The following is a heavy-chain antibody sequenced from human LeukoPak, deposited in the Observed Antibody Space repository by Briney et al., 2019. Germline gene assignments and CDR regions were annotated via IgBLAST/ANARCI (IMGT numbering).Heavy chain of an antibody. V-gene: IGHV1-18*01. Sequence: GASVKVSCKASGYTFTSYGISWVRQAPGQGLEWMGWISAYNGNTNYAQKLQGRVTMTTDTSTSTAYMELRSLRSDDTAVYYCARDKLGYCSGGSCYSGWFDPWGQGTLVTVSS. CDR2: ISAYNGNT. CDR1: GYTFTSYG. CDR3: ARDKLGYCSGGSCYSGWFDP. D-gene: IGHD2-15*01. J-gene: IGHJ5*02.